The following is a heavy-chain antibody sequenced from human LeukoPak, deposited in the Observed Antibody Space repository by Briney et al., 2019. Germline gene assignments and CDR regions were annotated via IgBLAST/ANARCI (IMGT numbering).Heavy chain of an antibody. V-gene: IGHV3-7*01. D-gene: IGHD3-10*01. J-gene: IGHJ4*02. CDR3: ARDITMVRGVGFDY. CDR1: GFTFSSYW. CDR2: INQDGSEK. Sequence: PGGSLRLSCAASGFTFSSYWMSWVRQAPGKGLEWVANINQDGSEKYYVDSVKGRFTISRDNAKNSLYLQMNSLRAEDTAVYYCARDITMVRGVGFDYWGQGTLVTVSS.